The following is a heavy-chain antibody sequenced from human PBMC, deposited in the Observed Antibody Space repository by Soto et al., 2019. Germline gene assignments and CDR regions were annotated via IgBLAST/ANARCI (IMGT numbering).Heavy chain of an antibody. Sequence: PGGSLRLSCAASGFTFSSYGMHWVRQAPGKGLEWVAVIWYDGSNKYYADSVKGRSTISRDNSKNTLYLQMNSLRAEDTAVYYCARDFLKQYCSSTSCYGPVPEGRSGPFDYWGQGTLVTVSS. D-gene: IGHD2-2*01. CDR1: GFTFSSYG. CDR3: ARDFLKQYCSSTSCYGPVPEGRSGPFDY. CDR2: IWYDGSNK. V-gene: IGHV3-33*01. J-gene: IGHJ4*02.